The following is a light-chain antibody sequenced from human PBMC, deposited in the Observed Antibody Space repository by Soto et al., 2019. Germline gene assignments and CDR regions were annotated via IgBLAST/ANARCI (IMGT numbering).Light chain of an antibody. J-gene: IGLJ1*01. CDR2: EVS. CDR3: SLYTSSSTYV. CDR1: SNDVGSYNR. Sequence: QSVLTQPPSVSGSPGQSVTISCTGTSNDVGSYNRVSWYQQPPGTAPKIMIYEVSNRPSGVPDRFSGSKSGNTASLTISGLQAEDEADYYCSLYTSSSTYVFGTGTKLTVL. V-gene: IGLV2-18*01.